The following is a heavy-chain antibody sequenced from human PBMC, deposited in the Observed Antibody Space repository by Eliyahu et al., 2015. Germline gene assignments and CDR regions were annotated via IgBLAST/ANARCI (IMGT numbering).Heavy chain of an antibody. CDR1: GFTFSSYA. D-gene: IGHD4-23*01. CDR2: ISGSGGST. CDR3: AHESRGGTRY. V-gene: IGHV3-23*01. J-gene: IGHJ4*02. Sequence: FSCAASGFTFSSYAMSWVRQXPGXGLEWVSAISGSGGSTYYADSVKGRFTISRDNSKNTLYLQMNSLRAEDTAVYYCAHESRGGTRYWGQGTLVTVSS.